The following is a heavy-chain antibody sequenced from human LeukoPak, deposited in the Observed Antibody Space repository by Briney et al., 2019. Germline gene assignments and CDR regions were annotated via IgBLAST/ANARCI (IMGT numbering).Heavy chain of an antibody. Sequence: PGGSLRLSCAASGFTFSSYAMSWVRQAPGKGLEWVSAISGSGGSTYYADSVKGRFTISRDNSKNTLYLQMNSLRAEDTAVYYCAKEEDYYDSSGYYGVPLDYWGQGTLVTVSS. D-gene: IGHD3-22*01. CDR2: ISGSGGST. J-gene: IGHJ4*02. CDR3: AKEEDYYDSSGYYGVPLDY. CDR1: GFTFSSYA. V-gene: IGHV3-23*01.